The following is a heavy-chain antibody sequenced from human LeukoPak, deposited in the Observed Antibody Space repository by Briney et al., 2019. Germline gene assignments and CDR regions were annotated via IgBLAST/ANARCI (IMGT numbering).Heavy chain of an antibody. Sequence: PGGSLRLSCAASGFTFSSYTMNWVRQAPGKGLEWVSHISSDSRTIYYTDSVRGRFTISRDNAKNSLYLQMNSLRDEDTAVYYCARMPNNYYESRDPDYWGRGTLVTVSS. CDR3: ARMPNNYYESRDPDY. CDR2: ISSDSRTI. J-gene: IGHJ4*02. D-gene: IGHD3-22*01. CDR1: GFTFSSYT. V-gene: IGHV3-48*02.